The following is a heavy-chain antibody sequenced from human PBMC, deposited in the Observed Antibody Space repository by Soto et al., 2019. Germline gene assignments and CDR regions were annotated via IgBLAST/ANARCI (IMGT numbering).Heavy chain of an antibody. Sequence: EVQLVESGGGLVKPGGSLRLSCAASGFTFSSYSMNWVRQAPGKGLEWVSSISSSSSYIYYADSVKGRFTISRDNAKNSLYLKMNSLRAEDTAVYYWARDTYDFWSGYLDYWGQGTRVTVSS. D-gene: IGHD3-3*01. CDR3: ARDTYDFWSGYLDY. V-gene: IGHV3-21*01. CDR1: GFTFSSYS. J-gene: IGHJ4*02. CDR2: ISSSSSYI.